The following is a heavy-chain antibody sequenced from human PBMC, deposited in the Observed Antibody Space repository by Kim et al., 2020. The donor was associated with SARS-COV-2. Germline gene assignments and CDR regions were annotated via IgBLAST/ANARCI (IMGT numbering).Heavy chain of an antibody. J-gene: IGHJ4*02. CDR2: INPGNSET. D-gene: IGHD3-22*01. V-gene: IGHV5-51*01. CDR3: ARLSDSGHYVAVY. Sequence: PGKGLEWMGIINPGNSETRNSPSFQDQVTISADRSISTTYLQWSSLKASDTAMYYCARLSDSGHYVAVYWGQGTLVTVSS.